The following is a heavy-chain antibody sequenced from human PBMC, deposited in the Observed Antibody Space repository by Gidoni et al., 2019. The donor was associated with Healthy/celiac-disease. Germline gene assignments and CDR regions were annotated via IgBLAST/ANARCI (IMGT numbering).Heavy chain of an antibody. CDR1: GYTFTGYY. Sequence: QVQLVQSGAEVKKPGASVKVSCKASGYTFTGYYMHWVRQAPGQGLEWMGWINPNSGGTNYAQKFQGWVTMTRDTSISTAYMELSRLRSDDTAVYYCARVRRYSYGYDYWFDPWGQGTLVTVSS. D-gene: IGHD5-18*01. CDR3: ARVRRYSYGYDYWFDP. CDR2: INPNSGGT. J-gene: IGHJ5*02. V-gene: IGHV1-2*04.